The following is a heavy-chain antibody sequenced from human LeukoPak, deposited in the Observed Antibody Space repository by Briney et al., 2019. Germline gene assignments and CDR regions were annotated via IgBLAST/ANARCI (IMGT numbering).Heavy chain of an antibody. V-gene: IGHV3-30*02. D-gene: IGHD3-10*01. CDR3: AKVSTPRYYYGSGSYPYYYYYMDV. J-gene: IGHJ6*03. Sequence: GGSLRLSCAASGFTFSSYGMHWVRQAPGKGLEWVAFIRYDGSNKYYADSVKGRFTISRDNSKNTLYLQMNSLRAEDTAVYYCAKVSTPRYYYGSGSYPYYYYYMDVWGKGTTVTIAS. CDR2: IRYDGSNK. CDR1: GFTFSSYG.